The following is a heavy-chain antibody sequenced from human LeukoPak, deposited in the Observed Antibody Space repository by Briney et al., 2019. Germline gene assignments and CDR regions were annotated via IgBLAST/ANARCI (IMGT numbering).Heavy chain of an antibody. D-gene: IGHD2-2*01. V-gene: IGHV1-2*02. CDR1: GYTFIDYY. Sequence: ASVNVSRKSSGYTFIDYYTHWVRQAPRQGLEWVGGGSDNSGDTKYALKLQGRVSRTRDTSINKASMDLATVSSDDTAIFYCARGKTLMPKFEFWGQGTLVTVSS. CDR3: ARGKTLMPKFEF. J-gene: IGHJ4*02. CDR2: GSDNSGDT.